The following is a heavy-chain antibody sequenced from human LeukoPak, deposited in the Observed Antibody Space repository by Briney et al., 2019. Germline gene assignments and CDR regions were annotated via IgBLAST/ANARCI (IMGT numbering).Heavy chain of an antibody. CDR2: ISGSGGST. CDR1: GFTFSTHA. Sequence: GGSLRLSCTASGFTFSTHAMSWVRQAPGKGLEWVSAISGSGGSTFYADSVEGRFTISRDNSKNTLYLQMNSLRAEDTALYYCAKNEANSAAGIVDYCGQGTLVTVSS. D-gene: IGHD6-13*01. V-gene: IGHV3-23*01. CDR3: AKNEANSAAGIVDY. J-gene: IGHJ4*02.